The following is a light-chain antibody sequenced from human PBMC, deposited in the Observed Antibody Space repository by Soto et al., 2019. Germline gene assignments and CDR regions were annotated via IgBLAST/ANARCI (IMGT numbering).Light chain of an antibody. CDR3: HQRQSLPRT. Sequence: DIVLTQSPSTLSSFPGDRVTLSCRASQAVNTRLAWYQHRPGQAPRLLIYLASNRAAGVPARFSGSGSGTDFTLTIIDVEPEDFAVYYCHQRQSLPRTFGQGTTVDI. CDR2: LAS. CDR1: QAVNTR. J-gene: IGKJ1*01. V-gene: IGKV3-11*01.